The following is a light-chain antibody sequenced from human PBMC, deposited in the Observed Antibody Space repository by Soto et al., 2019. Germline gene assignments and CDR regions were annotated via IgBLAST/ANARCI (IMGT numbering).Light chain of an antibody. Sequence: DIQMTQSPSSLSASVGDRVTITCRASQGISNYLAWYQQKPGKVPKLLIYSASTLQSGVPSRFSGSGSGTDFTLTITCLQPEDVASYYCQKYNSAPIGPGTTVDIK. V-gene: IGKV1-27*01. CDR3: QKYNSAP. CDR1: QGISNY. J-gene: IGKJ3*01. CDR2: SAS.